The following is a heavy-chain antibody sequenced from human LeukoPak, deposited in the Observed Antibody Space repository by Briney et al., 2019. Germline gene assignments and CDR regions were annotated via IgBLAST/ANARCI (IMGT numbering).Heavy chain of an antibody. CDR2: IYSGGST. J-gene: IGHJ6*02. V-gene: IGHV3-53*01. Sequence: GGSLRLSCAASGFAVSSNYMSWVRQAPGKGLEWVSVIYSGGSTYYADSVKGRFAISRDNSKNTLYLQMNSLRAEDTAVYYCARDTTYYGMDVWGQGTTVTVSS. CDR1: GFAVSSNY. CDR3: ARDTTYYGMDV. D-gene: IGHD1-1*01.